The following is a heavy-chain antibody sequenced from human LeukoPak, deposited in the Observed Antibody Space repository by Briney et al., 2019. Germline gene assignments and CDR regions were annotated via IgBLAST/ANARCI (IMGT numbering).Heavy chain of an antibody. Sequence: SETLSFTCTVSGGSISSSSYYWGWIRQPPGKGLEWIGSIYYSGSTYYNPSLKSRVTISVDTSKNQFSLKLSSVTAADTAVYYCASEIVGAIKAYFDYWGQGTLVTVSS. D-gene: IGHD1-26*01. CDR2: IYYSGST. CDR3: ASEIVGAIKAYFDY. CDR1: GGSISSSSYY. V-gene: IGHV4-39*01. J-gene: IGHJ4*02.